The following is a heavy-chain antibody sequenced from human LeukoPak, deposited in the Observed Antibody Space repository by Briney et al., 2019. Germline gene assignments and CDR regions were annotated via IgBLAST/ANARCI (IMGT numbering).Heavy chain of an antibody. J-gene: IGHJ4*02. Sequence: PGGSLRLSCAASGFTFSSYAMSWVRQAPGKGLEWVSVISGSGGNTYYADSVKGRFTISRDNSKNTLYLQMNSLRAEDTAVYYCAKAGRWVTEGFDYWGQGTLVTVSS. CDR2: ISGSGGNT. V-gene: IGHV3-23*01. D-gene: IGHD4-23*01. CDR1: GFTFSSYA. CDR3: AKAGRWVTEGFDY.